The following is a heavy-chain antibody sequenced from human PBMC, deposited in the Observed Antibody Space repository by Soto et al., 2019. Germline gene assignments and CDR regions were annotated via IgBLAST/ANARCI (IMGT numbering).Heavy chain of an antibody. D-gene: IGHD2-15*01. CDR1: GGTFSSYA. CDR3: ARLVRYCSGGSCYFTRDAFDI. J-gene: IGHJ3*02. V-gene: IGHV1-69*13. CDR2: IIPIFGTA. Sequence: GASVKVSCKASGGTFSSYAISWVRQAPGQGLEWMGGIIPIFGTANYAQKFQGRVTITADESTSTAYMELSSLRSEDTAVYYCARLVRYCSGGSCYFTRDAFDIWGQGTMVTVSS.